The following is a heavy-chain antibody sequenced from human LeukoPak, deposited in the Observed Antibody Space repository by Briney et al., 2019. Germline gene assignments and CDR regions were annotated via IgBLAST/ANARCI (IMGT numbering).Heavy chain of an antibody. D-gene: IGHD1-26*01. CDR2: INHSGST. J-gene: IGHJ6*03. V-gene: IGHV4-34*01. Sequence: SETLSLTCAVYGGSFSGYYWSWIRQPPGKGLEWIGEINHSGSTNYNPSLKSRVTISVDTSKNQFSLKLSSVTAADTAVYYCARPHQWELGGNYCYYMDVWGKGTTVTVSS. CDR1: GGSFSGYY. CDR3: ARPHQWELGGNYCYYMDV.